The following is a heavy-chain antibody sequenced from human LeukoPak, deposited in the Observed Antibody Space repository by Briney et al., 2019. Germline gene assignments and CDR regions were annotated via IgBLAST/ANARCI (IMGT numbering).Heavy chain of an antibody. D-gene: IGHD3-22*01. CDR1: GGSISSYY. J-gene: IGHJ6*02. V-gene: IGHV4-39*02. Sequence: PSETLSLTCTVSGGSISSYYWSWIRQPPGKGLEWIGSISYSGSTYYNPSLKSRVTISVDTSENHFSLKLSSVTAADTAVYYCARDHYDSSGYFYGMDVWGQGTTVTVSS. CDR2: ISYSGST. CDR3: ARDHYDSSGYFYGMDV.